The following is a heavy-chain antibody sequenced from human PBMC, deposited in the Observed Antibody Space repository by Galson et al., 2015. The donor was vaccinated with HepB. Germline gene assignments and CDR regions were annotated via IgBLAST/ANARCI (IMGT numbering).Heavy chain of an antibody. CDR2: ISYDGSNK. CDR1: GFTFSSYG. J-gene: IGHJ4*02. Sequence: SLRLSCAGSGFTFSSYGMHWVRQAPGKGLEWVAVISYDGSNKYYADSVKGRFTISRDDSKNTLYLQMNSLRTEDTAVYYCARDPSRFRMFFEYWGQGTLVTVSS. V-gene: IGHV3-30*03. D-gene: IGHD3-10*02. CDR3: ARDPSRFRMFFEY.